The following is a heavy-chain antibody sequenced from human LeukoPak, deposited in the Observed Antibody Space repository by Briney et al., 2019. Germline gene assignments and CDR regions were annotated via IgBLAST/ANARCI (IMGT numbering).Heavy chain of an antibody. V-gene: IGHV4-31*03. D-gene: IGHD3-10*01. CDR1: GGSISSGGYY. J-gene: IGHJ3*02. Sequence: PSQTLSLTCTVSGGSISSGGYYWSWIRQHPGKGLEWIGYIYYSGSTYYNPSLKSRVTISVDTSKNQFSLKLSSVTAADTAVYYCARRDYYGSGSYYNWDAFDIWGQGTMVTVSS. CDR3: ARRDYYGSGSYYNWDAFDI. CDR2: IYYSGST.